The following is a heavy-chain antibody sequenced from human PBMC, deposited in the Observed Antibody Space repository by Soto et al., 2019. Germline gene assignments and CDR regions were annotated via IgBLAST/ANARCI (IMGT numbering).Heavy chain of an antibody. CDR3: ARERVRDYYYGMDV. Sequence: PSETLSLTCTVSGGSISSGGYYWSWIRQHPGKGLEWIGYIYYSGSTYYNPSLKSRVTISVDTSKNQFSLKLSSVTAADTAVYYCARERVRDYYYGMDVWGQGTTVTVSS. V-gene: IGHV4-31*03. CDR2: IYYSGST. J-gene: IGHJ6*02. CDR1: GGSISSGGYY.